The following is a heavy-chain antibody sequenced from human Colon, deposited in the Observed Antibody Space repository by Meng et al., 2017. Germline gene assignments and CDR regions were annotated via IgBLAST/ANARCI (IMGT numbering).Heavy chain of an antibody. CDR2: IFHSRST. J-gene: IGHJ4*02. Sequence: VALQESGPGLVKPSGTLVSTGDVFGGSCNSCDWWSSGSQPQGKGLVWIAEIFHSRSTNYKSSLKSRATISVDRSKNQFSLKLNSVTAADTAVYYCAAIFGLGPGYWGQGTLVTVSS. CDR3: AAIFGLGPGY. D-gene: IGHD3-3*01. V-gene: IGHV4-4*02. CDR1: GGSCNSCDW.